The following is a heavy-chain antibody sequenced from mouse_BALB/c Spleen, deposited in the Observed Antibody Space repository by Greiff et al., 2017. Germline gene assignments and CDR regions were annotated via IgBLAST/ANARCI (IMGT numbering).Heavy chain of an antibody. D-gene: IGHD1-1*02. CDR3: ARSYGPRGFAY. Sequence: VQRVESGAELARPGASVKLSCKASGYTFTSYWMQWVKQRPGQGLEWIGAIYPGDGDTRYTQKFKGKATLTADKSSSTAYMQLSSLASEDSAVYYCARSYGPRGFAYWGQGTLVTVSA. J-gene: IGHJ3*01. CDR1: GYTFTSYW. CDR2: IYPGDGDT. V-gene: IGHV1-87*01.